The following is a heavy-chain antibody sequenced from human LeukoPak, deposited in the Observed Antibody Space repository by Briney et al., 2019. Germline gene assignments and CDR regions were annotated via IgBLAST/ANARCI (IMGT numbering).Heavy chain of an antibody. J-gene: IGHJ4*02. D-gene: IGHD1-26*01. CDR2: ISGSGGST. CDR3: AGRWELLPPQGDDY. CDR1: GFTFSSYA. V-gene: IGHV3-23*01. Sequence: QSGGSLRLSCAASGFTFSSYAMSWVRQAPGKGLEWVSAISGSGGSTYYADSVKGRFTISRDNSKNTLYLQMNSLRAEDTAVYYCAGRWELLPPQGDDYWGQGTLVTVSS.